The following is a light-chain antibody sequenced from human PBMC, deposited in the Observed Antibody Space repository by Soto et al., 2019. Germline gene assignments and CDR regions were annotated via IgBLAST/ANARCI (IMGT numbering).Light chain of an antibody. CDR1: QTIVTY. Sequence: DIQMTHSPSSLAASVGDRVTIACRASQTIVTYLNWYQQKPGNAPKLLIYAASNLQNGVPSRFSGSGSGTDFTLTISSLQPEDFATYFCQQTSSNPRTFGQGTKV. CDR2: AAS. V-gene: IGKV1-39*01. J-gene: IGKJ1*01. CDR3: QQTSSNPRT.